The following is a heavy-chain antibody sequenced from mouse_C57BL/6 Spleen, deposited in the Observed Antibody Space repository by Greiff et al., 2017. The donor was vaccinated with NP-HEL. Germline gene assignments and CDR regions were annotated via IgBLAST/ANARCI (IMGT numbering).Heavy chain of an antibody. D-gene: IGHD2-4*01. CDR1: GYTFTSYG. J-gene: IGHJ4*01. Sequence: VQVVESGAELARPGASVKLSCKASGYTFTSYGISWVKQRTGQGLEWIGEIYPRSGNTYYNEKFKGKATLTADKSSSTAYMELRSLTSEDSAVYFCARPYDYDVGYAMDYWGQGTSVTVSS. CDR3: ARPYDYDVGYAMDY. V-gene: IGHV1-81*01. CDR2: IYPRSGNT.